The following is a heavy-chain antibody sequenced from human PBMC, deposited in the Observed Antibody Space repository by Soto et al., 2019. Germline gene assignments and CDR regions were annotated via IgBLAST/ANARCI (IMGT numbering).Heavy chain of an antibody. D-gene: IGHD6-19*01. J-gene: IGHJ5*02. CDR2: INAGNGNT. CDR3: ARVAYSSGWYVWFDP. CDR1: GYTFTSYA. V-gene: IGHV1-3*01. Sequence: ASVKVSCKASGYTFTSYAMHWVRQAPGQRLEWMGWINAGNGNTKYSQKFQGRVTITRDTSASTAYMELSSLRSEDTAVYYCARVAYSSGWYVWFDPWGQGTLVTVSS.